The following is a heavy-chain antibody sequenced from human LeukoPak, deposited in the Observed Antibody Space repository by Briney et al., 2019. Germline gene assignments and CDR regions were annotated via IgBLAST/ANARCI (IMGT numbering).Heavy chain of an antibody. V-gene: IGHV3-23*01. Sequence: GGSLRLSCAASGFTFSSYAMSWVRQAPGKGLEWVSAISGSGGSTYCADSVKGRFTISRDNSKNTLYLQMNSLRAEDTAVYYCAKVVWFGELAYYFDYWGQGTLVTVSS. CDR2: ISGSGGST. J-gene: IGHJ4*02. D-gene: IGHD3-10*01. CDR3: AKVVWFGELAYYFDY. CDR1: GFTFSSYA.